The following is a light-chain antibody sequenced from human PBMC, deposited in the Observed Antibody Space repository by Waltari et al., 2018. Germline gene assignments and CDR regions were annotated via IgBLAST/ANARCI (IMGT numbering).Light chain of an antibody. V-gene: IGLV3-19*01. CDR2: GKN. CDR3: NSRDRSGYHLM. Sequence: SSELTQDPAVSVALGQTVRITCQGDNLRSYFANWYQQKPGQAPVLVMYGKNNRPSGIPERFSGSTSGITASLTVTAAQAEDEAVYYCNSRDRSGYHLMFGGGTRLTVL. CDR1: NLRSYF. J-gene: IGLJ3*02.